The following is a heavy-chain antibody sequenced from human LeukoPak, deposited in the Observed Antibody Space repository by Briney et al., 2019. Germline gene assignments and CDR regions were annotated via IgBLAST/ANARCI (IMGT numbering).Heavy chain of an antibody. Sequence: SGTLSLTCAVSGGSISSTNWWSWVRQSPGKGLEWIGEIYHSGSTNYNPSLKSRVTISVDTSKNQFSLKLSSVTAADTAVYYCARGRSKWLRNFDYWGQGTLVTVSS. D-gene: IGHD5-12*01. CDR1: GGSISSTNW. V-gene: IGHV4-4*02. CDR2: IYHSGST. J-gene: IGHJ4*02. CDR3: ARGRSKWLRNFDY.